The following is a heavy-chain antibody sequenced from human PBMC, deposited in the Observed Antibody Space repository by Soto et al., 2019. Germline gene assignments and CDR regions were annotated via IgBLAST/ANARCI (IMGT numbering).Heavy chain of an antibody. CDR1: GFTFSTYS. CDR3: ARGLEAQ. V-gene: IGHV3-21*01. J-gene: IGHJ4*02. Sequence: EVQLVESGGGLVKPGGSLRLSCAASGFTFSTYSMNWVRQAPGKGLEWVSSISSSSTYIYYADSVQGRFTISRDNAKNPSYLQINSLRAEDTAVYYWARGLEAQWGQGTLVTASP. D-gene: IGHD3-3*01. CDR2: ISSSSTYI.